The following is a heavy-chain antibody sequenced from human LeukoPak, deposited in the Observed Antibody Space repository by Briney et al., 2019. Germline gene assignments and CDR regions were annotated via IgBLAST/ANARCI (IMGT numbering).Heavy chain of an antibody. J-gene: IGHJ4*02. CDR3: AKAYCSSTSCYTLRRPYYFDY. V-gene: IGHV3-23*01. CDR1: GLTFSSYA. CDR2: ISGSGGST. D-gene: IGHD2-2*02. Sequence: GGSLRLSCAASGLTFSSYAMSWVRQAPGKGLEWVSAISGSGGSTYYADSVKGRFTISRDNSKNTLYLQMNSLRAEDTAVYYCAKAYCSSTSCYTLRRPYYFDYWGQGTLVTVSS.